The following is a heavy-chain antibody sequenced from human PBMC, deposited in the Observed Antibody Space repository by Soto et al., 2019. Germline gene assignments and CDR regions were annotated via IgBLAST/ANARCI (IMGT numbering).Heavy chain of an antibody. CDR2: INPSGGST. CDR3: ARVRGIAGSYYYYGMDV. CDR1: GYTLTSYY. D-gene: IGHD6-13*01. V-gene: IGHV1-46*01. Sequence: ASVKVSCKASGYTLTSYYMHWVRQAPGQGLEWMGIINPSGGSTSYAQKFQGRVTTTRDTSTSTVYMELSSLRSEDTAVYYCARVRGIAGSYYYYGMDVWGQGTTVTVSS. J-gene: IGHJ6*02.